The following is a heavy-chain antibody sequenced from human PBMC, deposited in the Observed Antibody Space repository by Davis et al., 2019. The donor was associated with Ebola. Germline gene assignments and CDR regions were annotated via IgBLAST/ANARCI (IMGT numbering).Heavy chain of an antibody. Sequence: SETLSLTCTVSGGSISSSSYYWGWIRQPPGKGLEWIGYIYHSGSTYYNPSLKSRVTISVDTSKNQFSLKLSSVTAADTAVYYCARVSYSYGTIDYWGQGTLVTVSS. V-gene: IGHV4-39*07. J-gene: IGHJ4*02. CDR2: IYHSGST. D-gene: IGHD5-18*01. CDR3: ARVSYSYGTIDY. CDR1: GGSISSSSYY.